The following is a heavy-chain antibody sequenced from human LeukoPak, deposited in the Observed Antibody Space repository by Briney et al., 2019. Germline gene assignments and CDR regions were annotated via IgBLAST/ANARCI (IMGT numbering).Heavy chain of an antibody. CDR1: GGTFSSYA. D-gene: IGHD3-16*01. CDR2: IIPIFGTA. Sequence: SVTVSCKASGGTFSSYAISWVRQAPGQGLEWMGGIIPIFGTANYAQKFQGRVTITTDESTSTAYMELSSLRSEDTAVYYCARVGGAGGSGNYFDYWGQGTLVTVSS. V-gene: IGHV1-69*05. CDR3: ARVGGAGGSGNYFDY. J-gene: IGHJ4*02.